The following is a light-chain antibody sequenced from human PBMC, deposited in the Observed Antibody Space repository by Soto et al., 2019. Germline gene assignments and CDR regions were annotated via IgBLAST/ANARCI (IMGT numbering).Light chain of an antibody. CDR3: QQSYSTPLT. Sequence: DIQMTQSPSTLSGSVGDRVTITCRASQTISSWLAWYQQKPGRAPNLLIYAASGLQSGVPSRFSGSGSGTDFTLTITSLQPEDFATYYCQQSYSTPLTFGGGTKVDIK. V-gene: IGKV1-39*01. CDR2: AAS. CDR1: QTISSW. J-gene: IGKJ4*01.